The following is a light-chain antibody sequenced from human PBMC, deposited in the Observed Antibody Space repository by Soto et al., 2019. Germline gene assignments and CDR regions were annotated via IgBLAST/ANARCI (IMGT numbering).Light chain of an antibody. CDR3: QAWDSRTEV. Sequence: SYELTQPPSVSVSPGQTASITCSGDKLGDKYACWYQQKPGQSPVLVIYQDTKRPSGIPERFSGSNSGNTATLTISGTQAMDEADYYCQAWDSRTEVFGGGTKVTVL. CDR1: KLGDKY. CDR2: QDT. J-gene: IGLJ2*01. V-gene: IGLV3-1*01.